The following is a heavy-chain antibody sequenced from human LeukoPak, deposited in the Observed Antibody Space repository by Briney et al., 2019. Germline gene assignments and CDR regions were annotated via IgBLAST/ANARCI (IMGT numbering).Heavy chain of an antibody. J-gene: IGHJ6*03. CDR3: ARGDILTGYYADYYYYYYMDV. Sequence: GGSLRLSCAASGFTFSDHYMDWVRQAPGKGLEWVGRTRKKTNSYTTEYAASVKGRFTISRDDSKNSLYLQMNSLKAEDTAVYYCARGDILTGYYADYYYYYYMDVWAKGPRSPSP. D-gene: IGHD3-9*01. V-gene: IGHV3-72*01. CDR1: GFTFSDHY. CDR2: TRKKTNSYTT.